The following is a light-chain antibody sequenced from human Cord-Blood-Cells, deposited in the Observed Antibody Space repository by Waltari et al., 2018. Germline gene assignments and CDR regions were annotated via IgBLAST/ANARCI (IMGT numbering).Light chain of an antibody. J-gene: IGKJ2*01. CDR2: WAS. CDR1: QIVLYSSNNKNY. Sequence: DIVMTQSPDSLAVSLGERATLNVKPSQIVLYSSNNKNYLAWYQQKPGQPPKLLIYWASTRESGVPDRFSGSGSGTDFTLTISSLQAEDVAVYYCQQYYSTPYTFGQGTKLEIK. V-gene: IGKV4-1*01. CDR3: QQYYSTPYT.